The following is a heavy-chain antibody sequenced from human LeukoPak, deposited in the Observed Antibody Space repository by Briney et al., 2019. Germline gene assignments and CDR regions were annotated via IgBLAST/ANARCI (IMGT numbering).Heavy chain of an antibody. CDR1: GFTFSTYW. Sequence: GGSLRLSCAASGFTFSTYWMHWVRQAPGKELVWVSRINGDGSSTSYGDSVKGRFTISRDNARNTLYLQMNGLRVEDTAVYYCARALGDIRGQGTLVTVSS. CDR2: INGDGSST. V-gene: IGHV3-74*01. CDR3: ARALGDI. J-gene: IGHJ4*02.